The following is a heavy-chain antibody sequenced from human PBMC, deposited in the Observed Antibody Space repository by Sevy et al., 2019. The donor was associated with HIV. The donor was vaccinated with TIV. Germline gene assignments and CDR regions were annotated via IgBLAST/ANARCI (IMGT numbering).Heavy chain of an antibody. V-gene: IGHV3-23*01. CDR2: ISGTGDHT. D-gene: IGHD2-8*01. J-gene: IGHJ4*01. CDR1: GFTFSSFA. Sequence: GGYLRLSCAASGFTFSSFAMGWVRQAPGKGLDWISVISGTGDHTYYADSVKGRFTISRDNSKNTLLLQMNSLGAEDTAIFYCAKKMGGGSGMAFLVDYWGHGTLVTVSS. CDR3: AKKMGGGSGMAFLVDY.